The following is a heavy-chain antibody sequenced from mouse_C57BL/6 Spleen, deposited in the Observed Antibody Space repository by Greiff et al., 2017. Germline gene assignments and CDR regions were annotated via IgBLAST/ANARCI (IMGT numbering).Heavy chain of an antibody. V-gene: IGHV14-1*01. CDR1: GYTFTSYW. D-gene: IGHD1-1*01. CDR3: TTLITTVVAKDAMDY. J-gene: IGHJ4*01. CDR2: IDPEDGDT. Sequence: VQLQQPGAELVMPGASVKLSCKASGYTFTSYWMHWVKQRPEQGLEWIGRIDPEDGDTEYAPKFQGKATMTADTSSNTAYLQLSSLTSEDTAVYYCTTLITTVVAKDAMDYWGQGTSVTVSS.